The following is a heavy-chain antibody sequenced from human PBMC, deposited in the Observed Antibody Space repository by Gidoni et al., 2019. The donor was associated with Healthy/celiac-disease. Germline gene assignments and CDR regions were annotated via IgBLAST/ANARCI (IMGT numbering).Heavy chain of an antibody. V-gene: IGHV3-33*01. J-gene: IGHJ4*02. Sequence: QVQLVASGGGVVQPGRSLRLSCAASGFTFSSHGMHWVRQDPGQGLEWVAVIWYDGSNKYYADSVKGRFTISRDNSKNTLYLQMNSLRAEDTAVYYCARDREPYCSSTSCPGALGYWGQGTLVTVSS. CDR2: IWYDGSNK. CDR1: GFTFSSHG. D-gene: IGHD2-2*01. CDR3: ARDREPYCSSTSCPGALGY.